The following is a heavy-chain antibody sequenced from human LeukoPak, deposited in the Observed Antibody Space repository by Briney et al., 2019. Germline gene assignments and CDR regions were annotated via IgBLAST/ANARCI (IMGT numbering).Heavy chain of an antibody. V-gene: IGHV3-7*01. Sequence: GGSLRLSCAASGFTFSSYGMHWVRQAPGKGLEWVANIKQDGSEKYYVDSVKGRFTISRDNAKNSLYLQMNSLRAEDTAVYYCAKVRWELLQYFDYWGQGTLVTVSS. J-gene: IGHJ4*02. CDR3: AKVRWELLQYFDY. CDR2: IKQDGSEK. CDR1: GFTFSSYG. D-gene: IGHD1-26*01.